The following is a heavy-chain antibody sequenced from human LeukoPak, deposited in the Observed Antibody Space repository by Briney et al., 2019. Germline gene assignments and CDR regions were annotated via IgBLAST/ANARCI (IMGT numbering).Heavy chain of an antibody. CDR2: IYYSGST. CDR3: ATAIPGIAVAGGLVYFDY. CDR1: GGSISSYY. V-gene: IGHV4-59*01. J-gene: IGHJ4*02. Sequence: PSETLSLTCTVPGGSISSYYWSWIRQPPGKGLEWSGYIYYSGSTNYTPSLKRRVTISVDTSKNQFSLKLSSVTAADTAVYYCATAIPGIAVAGGLVYFDYWGQGTLVTVSS. D-gene: IGHD6-19*01.